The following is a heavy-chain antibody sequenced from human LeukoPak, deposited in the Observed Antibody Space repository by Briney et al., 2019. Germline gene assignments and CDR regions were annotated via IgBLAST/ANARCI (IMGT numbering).Heavy chain of an antibody. CDR3: ARDRGSGWYHFAY. D-gene: IGHD6-19*01. CDR1: GFTFSSYA. V-gene: IGHV3-30-3*01. CDR2: ISYDGSNK. Sequence: GRSLRLSCAASGFTFSSYAMHWVRQAPGKGLEGVAVISYDGSNKYYADSVKGRFTISRDNPKNTLYRQMNTPRAQDTAVYYCARDRGSGWYHFAYWGQGTLVTVSS. J-gene: IGHJ4*02.